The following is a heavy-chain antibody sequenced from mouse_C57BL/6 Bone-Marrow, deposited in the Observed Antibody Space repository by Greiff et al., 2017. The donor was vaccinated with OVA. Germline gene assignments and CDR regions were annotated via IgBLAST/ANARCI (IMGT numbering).Heavy chain of an antibody. Sequence: VQLQQSGTVLARPGASVKMSCKTSGYTFTSYWMHWVKQRPGQGLEWIGAIYPGNSDTSYNQKLKGKAKLTAVTSASTAYMELSSLTNEDSAVYYWTTCRYYAMDYWGQGTSVTVSS. V-gene: IGHV1-5*01. J-gene: IGHJ4*01. CDR1: GYTFTSYW. CDR3: TTCRYYAMDY. CDR2: IYPGNSDT.